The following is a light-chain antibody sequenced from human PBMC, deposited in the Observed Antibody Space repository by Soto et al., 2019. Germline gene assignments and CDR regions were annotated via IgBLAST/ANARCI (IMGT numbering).Light chain of an antibody. CDR1: LNIYFRSNNRNY. CDR3: QQYYSTPLT. V-gene: IGKV4-1*01. J-gene: IGKJ4*01. CDR2: WAS. Sequence: DIVMTQSPDSLRVSLGERATITCTSSLNIYFRSNNRNYLAWYQQKSGQPPKLLIYWASTREPGVPDRFSGSGSGTYFTLTNDNVQPDDVAVYYCQQYYSTPLTFGGWTRVDIK.